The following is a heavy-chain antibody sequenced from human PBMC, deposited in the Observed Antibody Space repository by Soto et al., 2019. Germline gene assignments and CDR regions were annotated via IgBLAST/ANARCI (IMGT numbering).Heavy chain of an antibody. Sequence: ASVKVSCKASGYTFTSYGISWVRQAPGQGLEWMGWISAYNGNTNYAQELQGRVTMTTDTSTSTAYMELRSLRSDDTAVYYCARPTPYGDYFDYWGQGTLVTVSS. V-gene: IGHV1-18*01. D-gene: IGHD4-17*01. J-gene: IGHJ4*02. CDR2: ISAYNGNT. CDR1: GYTFTSYG. CDR3: ARPTPYGDYFDY.